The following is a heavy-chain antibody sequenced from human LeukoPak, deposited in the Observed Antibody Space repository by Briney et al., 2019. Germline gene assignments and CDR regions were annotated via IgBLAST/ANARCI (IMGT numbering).Heavy chain of an antibody. CDR1: GGSISSGGYY. D-gene: IGHD4-17*01. CDR2: IYYSGST. Sequence: PSQTLSLTCTVSGGSISSGGYYWSWIRQHPRKGLEWIGYIYYSGSTSYNPSLKSRVTISVDTSKNQFSLKLSSVTAADTAVYYCARPRLIYGDYGEGAFDIWGQGTMVTVSS. CDR3: ARPRLIYGDYGEGAFDI. V-gene: IGHV4-31*03. J-gene: IGHJ3*02.